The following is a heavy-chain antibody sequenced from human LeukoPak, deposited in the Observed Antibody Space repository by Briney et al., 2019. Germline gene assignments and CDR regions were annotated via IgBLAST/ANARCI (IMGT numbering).Heavy chain of an antibody. Sequence: GGSLRLSCAASGFTFSSYGMHWVRQAPGKGLEWVAFIRYDGSNKYYADSVKGRFTISRDNSKNTLYLQMNSLRAEDTAVYHCAKVNSITMARGFHNWFDPWGQGTLVTVSS. V-gene: IGHV3-30*02. CDR1: GFTFSSYG. CDR2: IRYDGSNK. D-gene: IGHD3-10*01. CDR3: AKVNSITMARGFHNWFDP. J-gene: IGHJ5*02.